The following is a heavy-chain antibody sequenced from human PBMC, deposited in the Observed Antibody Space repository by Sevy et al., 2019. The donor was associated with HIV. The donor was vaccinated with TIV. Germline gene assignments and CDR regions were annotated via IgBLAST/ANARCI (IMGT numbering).Heavy chain of an antibody. Sequence: GGSLRLSCAASDFTFSVAWMNWVRQAPGKGLEWVGRIKSKVDGGTAHYAAPVEGRFTISRDDSRNTLYLEMNSLKTEDTAMYDCTTDLLGRSSGWHNDYWGQGTLVTVSS. CDR2: IKSKVDGGTA. CDR1: DFTFSVAW. D-gene: IGHD6-19*01. CDR3: TTDLLGRSSGWHNDY. V-gene: IGHV3-15*07. J-gene: IGHJ4*02.